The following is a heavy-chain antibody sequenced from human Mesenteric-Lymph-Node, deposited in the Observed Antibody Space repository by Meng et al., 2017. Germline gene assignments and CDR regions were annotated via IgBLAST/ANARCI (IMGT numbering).Heavy chain of an antibody. CDR2: ISGSSTYI. CDR3: ARDLQYGPPFDL. D-gene: IGHD2/OR15-2a*01. CDR1: GFTLSGYS. V-gene: IGHV3-21*01. J-gene: IGHJ3*01. Sequence: GGSLRLSCAASGFTLSGYSMNWVRQAPGKGLEWVSSISGSSTYINYADSVKGRFTISRGNAKKSLYLEMNSLRAEDTALYYCARDLQYGPPFDLWGQGTMVTVSS.